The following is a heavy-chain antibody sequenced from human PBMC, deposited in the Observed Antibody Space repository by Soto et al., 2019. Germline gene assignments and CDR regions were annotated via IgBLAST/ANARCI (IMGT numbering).Heavy chain of an antibody. Sequence: PSETLSLTCTVSGGSISSYYWSWVRQAPGKGLEWVSAISGSGGSTYYADSVKGRFTISRDNSKNTLYLQMNSLRAEDTAVYYCAKGLQWLDHNWFDPWGQGTLVTVSS. J-gene: IGHJ5*02. CDR3: AKGLQWLDHNWFDP. D-gene: IGHD6-19*01. V-gene: IGHV3-23*01. CDR2: ISGSGGST. CDR1: GGSISSYY.